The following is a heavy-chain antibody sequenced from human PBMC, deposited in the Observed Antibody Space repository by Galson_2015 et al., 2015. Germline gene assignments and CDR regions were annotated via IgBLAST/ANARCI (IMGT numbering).Heavy chain of an antibody. Sequence: SVKVSCKASGGTFSSYAISWVRQAPGQGLEWMGGIIPIFGTANYAQKFQGRVTITADESTSTAYMELSSLRSEDTAVYYCARERSFRGALYYFDYWGQGTLVTVSS. CDR1: GGTFSSYA. V-gene: IGHV1-69*13. J-gene: IGHJ4*02. CDR2: IIPIFGTA. D-gene: IGHD3-10*01. CDR3: ARERSFRGALYYFDY.